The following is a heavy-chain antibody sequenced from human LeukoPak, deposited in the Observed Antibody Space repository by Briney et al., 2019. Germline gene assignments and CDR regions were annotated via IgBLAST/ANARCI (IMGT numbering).Heavy chain of an antibody. CDR3: ARVNRGDAFDI. D-gene: IGHD3-16*02. Sequence: QPGGSLRLSCAASGFTFSSYGMHWVRQAPGKGLEWVAVIWYDGRNKFYADSLKGRFTISRDNSKNTLYLQMNSLRAEDTAVYYCARVNRGDAFDIWGQGALVIVSS. CDR1: GFTFSSYG. CDR2: IWYDGRNK. V-gene: IGHV3-33*01. J-gene: IGHJ3*02.